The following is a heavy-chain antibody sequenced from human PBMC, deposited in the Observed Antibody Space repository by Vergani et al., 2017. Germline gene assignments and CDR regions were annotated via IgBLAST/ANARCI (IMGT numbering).Heavy chain of an antibody. D-gene: IGHD2-2*01. J-gene: IGHJ6*03. CDR1: GFTFSSYS. CDR2: ISSSSSYI. Sequence: EVQLVESGGGLVKPGGSLRLSCAASGFTFSSYSMNWVRQAPGKGLECVSSISSSSSYIYYADSVKGRFTISRDNAKNSLYLQMNSLRAEDTAVYYCARGTCSSTSCYLDYYMDVWGKGTTVTVSS. CDR3: ARGTCSSTSCYLDYYMDV. V-gene: IGHV3-21*01.